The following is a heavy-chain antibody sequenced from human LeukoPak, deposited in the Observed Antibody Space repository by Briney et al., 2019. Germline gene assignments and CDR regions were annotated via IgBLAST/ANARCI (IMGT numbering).Heavy chain of an antibody. CDR2: INPSGGST. CDR1: GYTFTSYY. Sequence: ASVKVSCKASGYTFTSYYMHWVRQAPGQGLEWMGIINPSGGSTSYAQEFQGRVTMTRDTSTSTVYMELSSLRSEDTAVYYWARAYYDSSGYDEGVWFDPWGQGTLVTVSS. J-gene: IGHJ5*02. V-gene: IGHV1-46*03. D-gene: IGHD3-22*01. CDR3: ARAYYDSSGYDEGVWFDP.